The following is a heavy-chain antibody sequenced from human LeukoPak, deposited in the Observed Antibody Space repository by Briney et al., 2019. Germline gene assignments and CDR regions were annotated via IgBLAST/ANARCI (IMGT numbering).Heavy chain of an antibody. V-gene: IGHV3-30*03. CDR3: ARVRALWFGEWAFDY. J-gene: IGHJ4*02. Sequence: GGSLRLSCAASGFSFSTYGMYWVRQAPGKGLEWVAVISYDGRNKYYGDSVKGRFTISRDDSTNTLYLQMNSLRAEDTAVYYCARVRALWFGEWAFDYWGQGTLVTVSS. D-gene: IGHD3-10*01. CDR2: ISYDGRNK. CDR1: GFSFSTYG.